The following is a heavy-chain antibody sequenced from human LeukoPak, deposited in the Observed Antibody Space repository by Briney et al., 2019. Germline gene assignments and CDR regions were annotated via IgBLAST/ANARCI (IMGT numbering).Heavy chain of an antibody. CDR1: GGSFSGYY. J-gene: IGHJ4*02. CDR3: ARDERVATTLDY. Sequence: PSETLSLTCAVYGGSFSGYYWSWVRQPPGKGLEWIGEIYHSGSTNYNPSLKSRVTISVDKSKNQFSLKLSSVTAADTAVYYCARDERVATTLDYWGQGTLVTGSS. V-gene: IGHV4-34*01. D-gene: IGHD5-12*01. CDR2: IYHSGST.